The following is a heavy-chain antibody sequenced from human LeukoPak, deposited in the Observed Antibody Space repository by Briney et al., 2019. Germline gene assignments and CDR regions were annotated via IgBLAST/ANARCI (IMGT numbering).Heavy chain of an antibody. CDR3: ARNGYCYGSGWFDP. CDR2: IRAYNGNT. Sequence: ASVKVSCKASGYTFTTYVISWVRQAPGQGLEWMGWIRAYNGNTNYAQKLHVRVTMTTDTSTSTAYMELRSLRSDDTAVYYCARNGYCYGSGWFDPWGQGTLVTVSS. D-gene: IGHD5-18*01. V-gene: IGHV1-18*01. J-gene: IGHJ5*02. CDR1: GYTFTTYV.